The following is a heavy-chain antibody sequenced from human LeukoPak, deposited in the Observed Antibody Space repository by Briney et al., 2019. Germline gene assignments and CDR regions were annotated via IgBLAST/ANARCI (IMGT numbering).Heavy chain of an antibody. J-gene: IGHJ4*02. CDR2: IYYSGST. Sequence: SETLSLTCTVSGGSISSHYWSWIRQPPGKGLKWIGYIYYSGSTNYNPSLKSRVTISVDTSKNQFSLKLSSVTAADTAVYYCAREPYYDFWSGRPTSSFDYWGQGTLVTVSS. CDR3: AREPYYDFWSGRPTSSFDY. CDR1: GGSISSHY. V-gene: IGHV4-59*11. D-gene: IGHD3-3*01.